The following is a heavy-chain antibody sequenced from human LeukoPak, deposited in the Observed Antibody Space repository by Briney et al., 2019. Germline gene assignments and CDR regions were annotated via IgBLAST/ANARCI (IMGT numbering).Heavy chain of an antibody. CDR3: AKDPLYSGSYLFDY. CDR1: GFTFSIHA. D-gene: IGHD1-26*01. J-gene: IGHJ4*02. V-gene: IGHV3-30-3*01. Sequence: GGSLRLSCAASGFTFSIHAMHWVRQAPGKGLEWVAVISYDGSNKYYADSVKGRFTISRDNSKNTLYLQMNSLRAEDTAVYYCAKDPLYSGSYLFDYWGQGTLVTVSS. CDR2: ISYDGSNK.